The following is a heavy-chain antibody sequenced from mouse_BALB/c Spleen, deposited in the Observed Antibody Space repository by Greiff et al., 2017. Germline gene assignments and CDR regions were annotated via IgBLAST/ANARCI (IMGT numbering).Heavy chain of an antibody. D-gene: IGHD6-1*01. CDR1: GFTFSDYY. Sequence: EVQRVESGGGLVKPGGSLKLSCAASGFTFSDYYMYWVRQTPEKRLEWVATISDGGSYTYYPDSVKGRFTISRDNAKNNLYLQMSSLKSEDTAMYYCARGGIHTGMDYWGQGTSVTVSS. CDR2: ISDGGSYT. J-gene: IGHJ4*01. CDR3: ARGGIHTGMDY. V-gene: IGHV5-4*02.